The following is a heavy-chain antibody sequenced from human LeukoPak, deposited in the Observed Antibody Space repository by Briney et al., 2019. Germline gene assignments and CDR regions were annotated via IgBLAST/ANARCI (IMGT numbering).Heavy chain of an antibody. V-gene: IGHV4-59*01. CDR1: GGSISSYY. Sequence: PSETLSLTCTVSGGSISSYYWSWIRQPPGKGLEWIGYIYYSGSTNYNPSLKSRVTTSVDTSKNQFSLKLSSVTAADTAVYYCARGGGAGTLFDYWGQGTLVTVSS. CDR3: ARGGGAGTLFDY. CDR2: IYYSGST. D-gene: IGHD6-19*01. J-gene: IGHJ4*02.